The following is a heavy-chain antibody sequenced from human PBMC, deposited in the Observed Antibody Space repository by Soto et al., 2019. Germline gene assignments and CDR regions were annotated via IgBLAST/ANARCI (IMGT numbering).Heavy chain of an antibody. CDR3: ARSEATGLDY. CDR1: GGSVSSNSYS. D-gene: IGHD1-26*01. Sequence: SETLSLTCTVSGGSVSSNSYSWGWIRQSPGKGLEWIGEAHHSGRTNYNPSLKSRVTISVDKSKNHFSLKLSSVTAADTAGYYCARSEATGLDYWGQGTLVTVSS. J-gene: IGHJ4*02. V-gene: IGHV4-39*07. CDR2: AHHSGRT.